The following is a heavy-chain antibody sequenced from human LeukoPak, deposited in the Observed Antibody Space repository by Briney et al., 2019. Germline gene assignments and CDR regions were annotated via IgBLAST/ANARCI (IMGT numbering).Heavy chain of an antibody. CDR1: GGTFSSYT. D-gene: IGHD1-1*01. CDR3: ARDTAGTTRSDAFDI. CDR2: IIPILGIA. Sequence: SVKVSCKASGGTFSSYTISWVRQAPGQGLEWMGRIIPILGIANYAQKFQGRVTITADKSTSTAYMELSSLRSEDTAVYYCARDTAGTTRSDAFDIWGQGTMVTVSS. J-gene: IGHJ3*02. V-gene: IGHV1-69*04.